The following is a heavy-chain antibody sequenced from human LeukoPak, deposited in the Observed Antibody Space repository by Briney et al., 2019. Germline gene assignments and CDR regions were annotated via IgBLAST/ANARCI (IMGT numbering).Heavy chain of an antibody. J-gene: IGHJ6*04. CDR1: GGSISSYY. CDR2: IYYSGST. D-gene: IGHD1-14*01. Sequence: PSETLSLTCTVSGGSISSYYWSWIRQPPGKGLEWIGYIYYSGSTNYNPSLKSRVTISVDTSKNQFSLKLSSVTAADTAVYYCARAQPTSLRALYYYGVDVWGKGTTVTVSS. CDR3: ARAQPTSLRALYYYGVDV. V-gene: IGHV4-59*01.